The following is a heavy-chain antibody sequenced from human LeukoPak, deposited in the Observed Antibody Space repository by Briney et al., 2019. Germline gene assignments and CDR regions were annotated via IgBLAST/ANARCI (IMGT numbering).Heavy chain of an antibody. CDR1: GGSISSYY. CDR3: ARGDSTVTPKYFQY. V-gene: IGHV4-59*01. CDR2: IFYSGST. Sequence: SETLSLTCTVSGGSISSYYWSWIRQPPGKGLEWIGYIFYSGSTNYNPSLKSRVTISIDTSKNQFSLKLSSVTAADTAVYYCARGDSTVTPKYFQYWGQGTLVTVSS. J-gene: IGHJ1*01. D-gene: IGHD4-23*01.